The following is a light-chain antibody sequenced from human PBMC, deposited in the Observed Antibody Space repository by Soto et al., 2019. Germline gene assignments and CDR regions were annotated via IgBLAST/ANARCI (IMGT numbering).Light chain of an antibody. CDR2: GAS. Sequence: EIVLTQSPGTLSVSPGERATLSCRASQSVSSKLAWYQQKPGQAPRLLFYGASTGATGIPARISGSGSETEFTLSISSLQSEDFAVYYCQQYNNWPGPFGQGTKV. CDR1: QSVSSK. J-gene: IGKJ1*01. V-gene: IGKV3-15*01. CDR3: QQYNNWPGP.